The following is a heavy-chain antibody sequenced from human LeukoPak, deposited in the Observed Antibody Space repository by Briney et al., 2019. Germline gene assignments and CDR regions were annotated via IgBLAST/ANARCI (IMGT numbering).Heavy chain of an antibody. V-gene: IGHV3-53*01. CDR3: ASSYDYVWGSYRDDAFDI. D-gene: IGHD3-16*02. CDR2: IYSGGST. CDR1: GFTVSSIY. Sequence: PGGSLRLSCAASGFTVSSIYMSWVRQAPGKGLEWVSVIYSGGSTYYADSVKGRFTISRDNSKNTLYLQMNSLRAEDTAVYYCASSYDYVWGSYRDDAFDIWGQGTMVTVSS. J-gene: IGHJ3*02.